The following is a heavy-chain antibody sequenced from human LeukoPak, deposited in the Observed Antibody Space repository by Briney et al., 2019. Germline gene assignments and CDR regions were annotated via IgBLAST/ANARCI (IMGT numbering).Heavy chain of an antibody. D-gene: IGHD3-22*01. J-gene: IGHJ4*02. V-gene: IGHV4-31*03. CDR2: IYYSGST. CDR1: GGSISSGGYY. CDR3: ARVYEGSSGYLISYYSDY. Sequence: SETLSLTCTVSGGSISSGGYYWSWIRQHPGKGLEWIGYIYYSGSTYYNPSLKSRVTISVDTSKNQFSLKLSSVTAADTAVYYCARVYEGSSGYLISYYSDYWGQGTLVTVSS.